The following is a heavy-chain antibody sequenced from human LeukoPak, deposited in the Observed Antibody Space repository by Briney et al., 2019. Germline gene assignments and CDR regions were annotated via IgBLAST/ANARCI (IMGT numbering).Heavy chain of an antibody. CDR3: AREGRDIVATSMGRHYYYYMDV. CDR1: GFTFSAYG. J-gene: IGHJ6*03. Sequence: GGSLRLSCAASGFTFSAYGMHWVRQAPGKGLEWVAVISYDGSNKYYADSVKGGFTISRDNSKNTLYLQMNSLRAEDTAVYYCAREGRDIVATSMGRHYYYYMDVWGKGTTVAVSS. CDR2: ISYDGSNK. D-gene: IGHD5-12*01. V-gene: IGHV3-30*03.